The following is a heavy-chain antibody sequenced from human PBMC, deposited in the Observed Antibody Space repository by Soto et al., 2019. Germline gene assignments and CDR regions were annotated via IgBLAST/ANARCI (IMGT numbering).Heavy chain of an antibody. CDR1: GFTFSSYG. J-gene: IGHJ6*02. Sequence: QVQLVESGGGVVQPGRSLRLSCAASGFTFSSYGMHWVRQAPGKGLEWVAVISYDGSNKYYADSVKGRFTISRDNSKNTLYLQMNSLRAEATAVYYCAKDRSVVPAAIGYGMDVWGQGTTVTVSS. D-gene: IGHD2-2*01. V-gene: IGHV3-30*18. CDR3: AKDRSVVPAAIGYGMDV. CDR2: ISYDGSNK.